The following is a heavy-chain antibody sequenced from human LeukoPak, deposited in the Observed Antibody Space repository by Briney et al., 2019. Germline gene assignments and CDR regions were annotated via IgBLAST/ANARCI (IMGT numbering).Heavy chain of an antibody. V-gene: IGHV3-30-3*01. CDR3: AKGGYSSPNSYFDF. Sequence: PGRSLRLSCAASGFTFSTYAMHWVRQALGKGLEWVAAISYDGSKKYYADSVKGRFTISRDNSKNTLYLQMNSLRAEDTAVYYCAKGGYSSPNSYFDFWGQGTLVTVSS. CDR1: GFTFSTYA. J-gene: IGHJ4*02. CDR2: ISYDGSKK. D-gene: IGHD5-18*01.